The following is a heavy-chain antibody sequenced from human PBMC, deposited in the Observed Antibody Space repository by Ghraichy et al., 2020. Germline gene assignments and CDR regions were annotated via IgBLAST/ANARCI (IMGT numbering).Heavy chain of an antibody. J-gene: IGHJ5*01. D-gene: IGHD2-8*01. V-gene: IGHV3-7*03. CDR3: VRLGAEGNTNGWFDF. Sequence: GGSLRLSCAASGFNFGYYWMTWVRQAPGKGLEWVANINQDGSGKYYVDSVRGRFTVSRDNAKNSLYLQMNSLRAEDTAVHFCVRLGAEGNTNGWFDFWGQGALVTVSS. CDR2: INQDGSGK. CDR1: GFNFGYYW.